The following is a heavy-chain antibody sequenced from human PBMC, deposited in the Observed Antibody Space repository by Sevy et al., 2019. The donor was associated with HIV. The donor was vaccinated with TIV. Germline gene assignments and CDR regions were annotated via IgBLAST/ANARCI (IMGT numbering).Heavy chain of an antibody. D-gene: IGHD3-3*01. V-gene: IGHV3-30*04. Sequence: GGSLRLSCAASGFTFSSYAIHWVRQAPGKGLEWVAVISYDGSNKYYADSVKGRFTISRDNSKNTLYLQMNSLRAEDTAVYYCARDLLRITIFVPAPGFDYWGQGTLVTVSS. J-gene: IGHJ4*02. CDR1: GFTFSSYA. CDR2: ISYDGSNK. CDR3: ARDLLRITIFVPAPGFDY.